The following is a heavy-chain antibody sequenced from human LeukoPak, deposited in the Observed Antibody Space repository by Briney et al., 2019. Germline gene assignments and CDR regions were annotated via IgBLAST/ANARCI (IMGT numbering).Heavy chain of an antibody. Sequence: GGSLRLSCAASGFTVSSNYMSWVRQAPGKGLEWVAVISYDGSNKYYADSVKGRFTISRDNSKNTLYLQMNSLRAEDTAVYYCARENVVVTALSNWGQGTLVTVSS. CDR2: ISYDGSNK. V-gene: IGHV3-30*03. J-gene: IGHJ4*02. CDR3: ARENVVVTALSN. D-gene: IGHD2-21*02. CDR1: GFTVSSNY.